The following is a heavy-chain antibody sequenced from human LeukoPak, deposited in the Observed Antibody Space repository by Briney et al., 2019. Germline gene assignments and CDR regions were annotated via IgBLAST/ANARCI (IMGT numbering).Heavy chain of an antibody. D-gene: IGHD2-2*02. CDR1: GFTFSSYA. V-gene: IGHV3-30*04. J-gene: IGHJ4*02. CDR2: ISYDGCNK. Sequence: GRSLRLSCAASGFTFSSYAMHWVRQAPGKGLEWVAVISYDGCNKYYADSVKGRFTISRDNSKNTLYLQMNSLRAEDTAVYYCARALIPSDDLDYWGQGTLVTVSS. CDR3: ARALIPSDDLDY.